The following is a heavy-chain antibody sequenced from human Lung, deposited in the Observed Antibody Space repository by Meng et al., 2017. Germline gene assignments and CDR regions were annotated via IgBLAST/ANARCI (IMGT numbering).Heavy chain of an antibody. CDR2: IYYSGST. Sequence: QVQLQESGPGLVKPSQTLSLTCTVSGGSISSGDYYWSWIRQPPGKGLEWIGYIYYSGSTYYTPSLKSRVIISVDTSKNQFSLKLTSVTGADTAVYYCARGRGSGSYTGFDPWGQGTLVTVSS. CDR1: GGSISSGDYY. D-gene: IGHD3-10*01. J-gene: IGHJ5*02. V-gene: IGHV4-30-4*01. CDR3: ARGRGSGSYTGFDP.